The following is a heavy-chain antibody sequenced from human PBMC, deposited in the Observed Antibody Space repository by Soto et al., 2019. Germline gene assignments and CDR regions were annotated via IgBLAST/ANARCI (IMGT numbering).Heavy chain of an antibody. V-gene: IGHV1-69*02. CDR2: IIPILGIA. CDR1: GGTFSSYT. Sequence: QVQLVQSGAEVKKPGSSVKVSCKASGGTFSSYTISWVRQAPGQGLEWMGRIIPILGIANYAQKFQGRVTSTADKATSTAYMELSSLRSEDTAVYYCASGYDSYYFDYWGQGTLVTVSS. J-gene: IGHJ4*02. CDR3: ASGYDSYYFDY. D-gene: IGHD5-12*01.